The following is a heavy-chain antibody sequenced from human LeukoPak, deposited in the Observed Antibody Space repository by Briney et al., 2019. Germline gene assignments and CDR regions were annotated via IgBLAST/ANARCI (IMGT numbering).Heavy chain of an antibody. V-gene: IGHV1-69*05. CDR1: VGTFSTYA. D-gene: IGHD2-21*02. J-gene: IGHJ4*02. CDR2: IIPIFGTA. CDR3: AIIVVVTAMWTRFDY. Sequence: SVKVSFKASVGTFSTYAISWVRQAPRQRLEWWGGIIPIFGTANYAQKFQGRITITTDEYTRTAYMELSSLRSEDTAAYYCAIIVVVTAMWTRFDYWGQGTLVTVSS.